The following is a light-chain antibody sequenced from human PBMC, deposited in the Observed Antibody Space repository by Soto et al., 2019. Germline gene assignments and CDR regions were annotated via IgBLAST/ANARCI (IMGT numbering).Light chain of an antibody. Sequence: QSVLTQPPSVSGAPGQRVTISCTGSSSNIGAGYVVHWYQQLPGTAPKLLIYDNNSRPSGVPDRFSGSKSGTSVSLAITGLQAEDEADYYCQSYDSGLSAVVFGGGTKVTVL. CDR1: SSNIGAGYV. CDR2: DNN. J-gene: IGLJ2*01. CDR3: QSYDSGLSAVV. V-gene: IGLV1-40*01.